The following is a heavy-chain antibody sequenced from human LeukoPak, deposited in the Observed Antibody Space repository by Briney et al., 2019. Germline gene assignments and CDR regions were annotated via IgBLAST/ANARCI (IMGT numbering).Heavy chain of an antibody. D-gene: IGHD3-16*02. Sequence: ASVKVSCKASGGTFSSYAISWVRQAPGQGLEWMGGIIPIFGTANYAQKFQGRVTITADESTSTAYMELSSLRSEDTAVYYCARAFIHRYTYYDYVWGSYPFDYWGQGTLVTVSS. CDR3: ARAFIHRYTYYDYVWGSYPFDY. CDR1: GGTFSSYA. V-gene: IGHV1-69*13. J-gene: IGHJ4*02. CDR2: IIPIFGTA.